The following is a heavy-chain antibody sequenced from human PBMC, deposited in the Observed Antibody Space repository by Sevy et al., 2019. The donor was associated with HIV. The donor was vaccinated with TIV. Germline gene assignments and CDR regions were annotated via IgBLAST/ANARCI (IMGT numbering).Heavy chain of an antibody. CDR1: GFTISSYS. Sequence: GALRLSCAASGFTISSYSMNWVRQAPGRGLEWVSSITSGSSFIFYAGSVKGRFTISRDNAKNSLYLQMNSLRAEDMAVYYCARPTSGMSEYEPLDNARFYGMDVWGPGTTVTVSS. CDR3: ARPTSGMSEYEPLDNARFYGMDV. V-gene: IGHV3-21*01. J-gene: IGHJ6*02. CDR2: ITSGSSFI. D-gene: IGHD1-20*01.